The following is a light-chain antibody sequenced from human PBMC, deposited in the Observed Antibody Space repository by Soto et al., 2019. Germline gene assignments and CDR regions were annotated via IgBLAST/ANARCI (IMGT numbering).Light chain of an antibody. V-gene: IGLV2-14*01. CDR3: SSYTTSNTRQIV. CDR1: SSDVGGYNY. Sequence: QSVLTQPASVSGSPGQSITISCTGTSSDVGGYNYVSWYQQHPGKAPQFMIYDVSNRPSGVSNRFSGSKSGNTASLTISGLQAEVEAGYYCSSYTTSNTRQIVFGTGTKFTVL. J-gene: IGLJ1*01. CDR2: DVS.